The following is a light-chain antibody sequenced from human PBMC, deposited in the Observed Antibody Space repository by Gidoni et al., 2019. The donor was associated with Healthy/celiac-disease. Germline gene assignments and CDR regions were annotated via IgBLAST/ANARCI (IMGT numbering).Light chain of an antibody. J-gene: IGKJ4*01. CDR2: GAS. Sequence: EIVLTPSPGTLSLSPGERANLYCRASQSVSSSYLAWYQQKPGQAPRLLSYGASSRATGIPDMFSGSGSGTDFTLTISRLEPEDFAVYYCQQYGSSPFFXGXTKVEIK. CDR1: QSVSSSY. CDR3: QQYGSSPF. V-gene: IGKV3-20*01.